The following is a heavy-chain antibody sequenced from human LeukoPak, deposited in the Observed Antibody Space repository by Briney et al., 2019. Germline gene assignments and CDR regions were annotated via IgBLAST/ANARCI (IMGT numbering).Heavy chain of an antibody. CDR1: GFTFSSYA. Sequence: GGSLRLSCAAPGFTFSSYAMSWVRQAPGKGLEWVSIISGSGGSTYYADSVKGRFTISRDNSKNTLYLQMNSLRAEDTAVYYCAKAPRSTSAKDALDYWGQGTLVTVSS. D-gene: IGHD2-2*01. J-gene: IGHJ4*02. CDR2: ISGSGGST. V-gene: IGHV3-23*01. CDR3: AKAPRSTSAKDALDY.